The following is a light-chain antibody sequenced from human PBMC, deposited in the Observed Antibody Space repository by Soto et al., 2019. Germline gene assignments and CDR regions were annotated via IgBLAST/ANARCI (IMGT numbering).Light chain of an antibody. J-gene: IGKJ1*01. V-gene: IGKV3-11*01. CDR2: DAS. Sequence: EIVLTQSPATLSLSPGERATLSCRASQSVSSYLAWYQQKPGQPPRLLIYDASNRATGIPARFSGSGSGTDFTLTISSLEPEDFAVYYCQQRSNWWTFGQGTKVDI. CDR1: QSVSSY. CDR3: QQRSNWWT.